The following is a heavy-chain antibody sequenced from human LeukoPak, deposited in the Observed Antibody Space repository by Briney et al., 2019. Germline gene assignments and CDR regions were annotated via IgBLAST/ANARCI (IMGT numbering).Heavy chain of an antibody. CDR2: INSDGSST. V-gene: IGHV3-74*01. J-gene: IGHJ4*02. CDR3: ARDPPYGGNSEEADY. Sequence: GGSLRLSCAASGFTFSSYWMHWVRQAPGKGLVWASRINSDGSSTSYADSVKGRFTISRDNAKNTLYLQMNSLRTEDTAVYYCARDPPYGGNSEEADYWGQGTLVTVSS. CDR1: GFTFSSYW. D-gene: IGHD4-23*01.